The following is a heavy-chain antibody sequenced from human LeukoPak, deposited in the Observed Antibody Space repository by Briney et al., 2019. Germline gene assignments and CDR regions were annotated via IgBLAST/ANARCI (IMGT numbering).Heavy chain of an antibody. V-gene: IGHV4-39*07. CDR2: IYYSGST. CDR3: ARETYYYDSSGYYYSWFDP. CDR1: GGSISSSSYY. Sequence: SETPSLTCTVSGGSISSSSYYWGWIRQPPGKGLEWIGSIYYSGSTYYNPSLKSRVTISVDTSKNQFSLKLSSVTAADTAVYYCARETYYYDSSGYYYSWFDPWGQGTLVTVSS. D-gene: IGHD3-22*01. J-gene: IGHJ5*02.